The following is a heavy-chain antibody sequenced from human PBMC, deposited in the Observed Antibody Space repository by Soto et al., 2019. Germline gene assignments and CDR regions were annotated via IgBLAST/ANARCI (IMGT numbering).Heavy chain of an antibody. V-gene: IGHV3-21*01. CDR1: GFTFSSYS. Sequence: GGSLRLSCAASGFTFSSYSMNWVRQAPGKGLEWASSISSSSSYIYYADAVKGRFTISRDNAKYSLYLQMNSLRAEDTALYYCARSIVGATSDYWGQGTLVTVFS. CDR2: ISSSSSYI. CDR3: ARSIVGATSDY. J-gene: IGHJ4*02. D-gene: IGHD1-26*01.